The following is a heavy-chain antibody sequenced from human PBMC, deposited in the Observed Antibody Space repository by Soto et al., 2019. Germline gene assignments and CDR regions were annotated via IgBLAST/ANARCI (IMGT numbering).Heavy chain of an antibody. CDR2: IHFSGST. CDR3: ARHSTSYYSRLDY. CDR1: GGSISSNNYY. J-gene: IGHJ4*02. V-gene: IGHV4-39*01. D-gene: IGHD3-10*01. Sequence: QLQVQESGPGLVKPSETLTLTCTVSGGSISSNNYYWGWIRQPPGKGLEWIGSIHFSGSTYYNPSLKSRVTIAVDTSKNQLSLKVTSVTAAADTAVYYCARHSTSYYSRLDYWGQGTLVTVSS.